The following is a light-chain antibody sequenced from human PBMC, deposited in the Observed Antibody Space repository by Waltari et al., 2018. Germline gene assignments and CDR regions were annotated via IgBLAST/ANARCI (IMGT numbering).Light chain of an antibody. Sequence: VLTQPPAILSLSPGERASLSCRASQSVTNYLACDQQKPGQAPRLLIYDTSNRATGIPDRFSGSGFGTDFTLTISSLEPEDFAVYYCQQRRDWPLTFGGGTKVEIK. V-gene: IGKV3-11*01. CDR2: DTS. CDR1: QSVTNY. CDR3: QQRRDWPLT. J-gene: IGKJ4*01.